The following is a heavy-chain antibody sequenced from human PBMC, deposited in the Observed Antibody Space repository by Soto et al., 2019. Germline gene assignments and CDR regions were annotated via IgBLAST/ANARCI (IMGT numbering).Heavy chain of an antibody. CDR3: VRDRDSRGYYFNWCDS. J-gene: IGHJ5*01. D-gene: IGHD3-22*01. CDR1: GGTFSSYA. Sequence: QVQLVQSGAEVKKPGSSVKVSCKASGGTFSSYAISWVRQAPGQGLEWMGGIIPIFGTANYAQKFQGRVTITAVDSTSTADLDLSSLRYADTAVYYCVRDRDSRGYYFNWCDSCSQGTLVTVSS. CDR2: IIPIFGTA. V-gene: IGHV1-69*01.